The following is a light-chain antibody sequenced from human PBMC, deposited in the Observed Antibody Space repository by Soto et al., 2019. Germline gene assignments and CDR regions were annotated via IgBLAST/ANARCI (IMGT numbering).Light chain of an antibody. CDR2: EVN. CDR1: SSDVGGYNY. CDR3: SSYTSDTSPYV. J-gene: IGLJ1*01. V-gene: IGLV2-14*01. Sequence: ALTRPASVSGSPGQSITISYTGTSSDVGGYNYVSWYQLHPGKAPKLIIYEVNNRPSGLSNRFSGSKSGNTASLTISGLQADDEGDYYCSSYTSDTSPYVFGTGTKVTVL.